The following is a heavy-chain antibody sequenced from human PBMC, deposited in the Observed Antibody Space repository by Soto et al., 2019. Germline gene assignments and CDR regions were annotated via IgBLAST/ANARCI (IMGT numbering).Heavy chain of an antibody. J-gene: IGHJ6*02. Sequence: QLQLLESGPGLVKPSETLSLTCTVSGGSISSGSYYWGWIRQPPGKGLEWIGSLYYSGSTYYNPSLKSRVTLSVDTSKNQFSLKLTSVTAADTAVYYCASGGINYFYYGMDVWGQGTTVTVSS. CDR2: LYYSGST. CDR3: ASGGINYFYYGMDV. V-gene: IGHV4-39*01. CDR1: GGSISSGSYY. D-gene: IGHD3-16*01.